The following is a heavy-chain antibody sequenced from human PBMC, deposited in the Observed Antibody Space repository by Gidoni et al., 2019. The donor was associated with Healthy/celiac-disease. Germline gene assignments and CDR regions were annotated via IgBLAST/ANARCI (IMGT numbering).Heavy chain of an antibody. D-gene: IGHD4-17*01. J-gene: IGHJ4*02. CDR2: IRYDGSNK. V-gene: IGHV3-30*02. CDR3: AKGRDYAGIDY. Sequence: QVQLVESGGGVVQPGGSLRLSCAASGFTFSSYGMHWVRQAPGKGLEWVAFIRYDGSNKYYADSVKGRFTISRDNSKNTLYLQMNSLRAEDTAVYYCAKGRDYAGIDYWGQGTLVTVSS. CDR1: GFTFSSYG.